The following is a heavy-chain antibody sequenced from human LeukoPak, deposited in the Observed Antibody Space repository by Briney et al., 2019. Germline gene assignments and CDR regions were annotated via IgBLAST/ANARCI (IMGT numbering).Heavy chain of an antibody. Sequence: ASVKDSCKATGGTFNSYGVSWVRQAPGQGLEWMGGIISMFGTSTYAQKFQGRVTITADESTSTAYMELSSLRSEDTAVYYCARSNYYGSGTPDYYYGMDVWGIGTTVTVSS. J-gene: IGHJ6*04. CDR3: ARSNYYGSGTPDYYYGMDV. D-gene: IGHD3-10*01. V-gene: IGHV1-69*13. CDR1: GGTFNSYG. CDR2: IISMFGTS.